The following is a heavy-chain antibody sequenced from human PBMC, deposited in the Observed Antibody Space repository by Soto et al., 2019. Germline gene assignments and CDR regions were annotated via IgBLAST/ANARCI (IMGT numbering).Heavy chain of an antibody. V-gene: IGHV3-30*18. D-gene: IGHD3-22*01. CDR1: GFTLSSYG. J-gene: IGHJ4*02. Sequence: QVQLVESGGGVVQPGRSLRLSCAASGFTLSSYGMHWVRQAPGKGLEWVALISYDGNNKYYADSVKGRFTISRDSSKNTLYLQMSSLGAEDTAVYYCAKDRAPYSLIVVAPFDYWGQGTLVTVSS. CDR2: ISYDGNNK. CDR3: AKDRAPYSLIVVAPFDY.